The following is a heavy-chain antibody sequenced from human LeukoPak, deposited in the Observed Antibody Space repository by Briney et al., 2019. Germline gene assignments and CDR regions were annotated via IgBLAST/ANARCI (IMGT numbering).Heavy chain of an antibody. CDR2: IYPGDSDT. Sequence: GESLKISCKGSGYSFTSYWIGWVRQMPGKGLEWMGIIYPGDSDTRYSPSFQGQVTISADKSISTAYLQWSSLKASDTAMYYCARQIAVAGTPFDHWGQGTLVTVSS. D-gene: IGHD6-19*01. J-gene: IGHJ4*02. V-gene: IGHV5-51*01. CDR1: GYSFTSYW. CDR3: ARQIAVAGTPFDH.